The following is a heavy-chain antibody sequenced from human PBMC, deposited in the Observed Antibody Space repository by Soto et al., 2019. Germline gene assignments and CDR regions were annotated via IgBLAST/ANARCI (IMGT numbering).Heavy chain of an antibody. CDR2: VYYTGST. D-gene: IGHD3-16*01. V-gene: IGHV4-59*01. J-gene: IGHJ6*02. CDR3: ARVITYHYGMDV. CDR1: GGSIGSYY. Sequence: SETLSLTCTVSGGSIGSYYWNWLRQPAGKGLEWVGYVYYTGSTNYNPSLEGRATISVDSSKEQVSLNLRSVTAADSATYYCARVITYHYGMDVWGQGITVTVS.